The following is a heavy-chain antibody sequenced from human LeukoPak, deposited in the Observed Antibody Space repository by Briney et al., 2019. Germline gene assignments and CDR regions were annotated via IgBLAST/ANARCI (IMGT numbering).Heavy chain of an antibody. CDR3: AREALSEVFGLDV. CDR1: GYTFTDYA. CDR2: FYPNSAYT. V-gene: IGHV1-46*01. J-gene: IGHJ6*02. Sequence: ASVKVSFKASGYTFTDYAVHRVRQAPGQGLEWLGIFYPNSAYTIYAQTFQGRVTMTGDASTDSAYMELSSLRSEDTAIYFCAREALSEVFGLDVWGQGTTVTVSS.